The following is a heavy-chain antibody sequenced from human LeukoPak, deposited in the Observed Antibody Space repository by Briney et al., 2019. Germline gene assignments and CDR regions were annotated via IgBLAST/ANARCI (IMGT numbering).Heavy chain of an antibody. CDR3: ARDRGRDFDWLPYNWFDP. CDR1: GFTFSSYA. Sequence: GGSLRLSCAASGFTFSSYAMSWVRQAPGKGLEWVSAISGSGGSTYYADSVKGRFTISRDNSKNTLYLQMNSLRAEDTAVYYCARDRGRDFDWLPYNWFDPWGQGTLVTVSS. CDR2: ISGSGGST. J-gene: IGHJ5*02. D-gene: IGHD3-9*01. V-gene: IGHV3-23*01.